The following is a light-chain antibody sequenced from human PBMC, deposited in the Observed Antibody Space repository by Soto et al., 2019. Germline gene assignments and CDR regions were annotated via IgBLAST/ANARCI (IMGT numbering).Light chain of an antibody. J-gene: IGKJ2*01. Sequence: EIVLTQSPGTLSLSPGERATLSCRASQSVSSTYLAWYQQKPGQAPRLLIYGASSRATGIPDRFSGSASGTVFTLTINRLEPEDFAIYYWQQYGDSRTFGQGTKLEIK. V-gene: IGKV3-20*01. CDR1: QSVSSTY. CDR3: QQYGDSRT. CDR2: GAS.